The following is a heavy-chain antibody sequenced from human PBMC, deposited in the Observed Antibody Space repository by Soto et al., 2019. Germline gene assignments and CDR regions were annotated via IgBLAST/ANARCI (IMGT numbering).Heavy chain of an antibody. Sequence: QVQLQESGPGLVKPSQTLSLTCTVSGGSISSGGYYWSWIRQHPGKGLEWIGYIYYSGSTYYNPSLKSRVTISVDTSKNQFSLKLSYVTAADTAVYYCARVLLSAVEGIHYYYYGMDVWGQGTTVTVSS. CDR2: IYYSGST. D-gene: IGHD1-1*01. J-gene: IGHJ6*02. CDR3: ARVLLSAVEGIHYYYYGMDV. CDR1: GGSISSGGYY. V-gene: IGHV4-31*03.